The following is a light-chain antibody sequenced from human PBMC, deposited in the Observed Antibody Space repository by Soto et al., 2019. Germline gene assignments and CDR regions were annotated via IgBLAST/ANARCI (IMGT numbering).Light chain of an antibody. J-gene: IGKJ4*01. CDR3: MQSIQFPLT. Sequence: IVVTQTPLSLSVTPGQPASISCKSSESHLHTDDKTYLYWYLHKPGQPPQLLIYEASKRFSGVPDRFSGSGSGTDFTLRISRVEAGDVGVYYCMQSIQFPLTFGGGTKVEIK. CDR2: EAS. CDR1: ESHLHTDDKTY. V-gene: IGKV2D-29*01.